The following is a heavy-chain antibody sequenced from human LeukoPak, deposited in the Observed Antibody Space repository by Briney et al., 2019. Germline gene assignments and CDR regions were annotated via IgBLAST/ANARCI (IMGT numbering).Heavy chain of an antibody. D-gene: IGHD6-13*01. J-gene: IGHJ5*02. Sequence: SETLSLTCAVYGGSFSGYYWSWIRQPPGKGLEYIGYIFSSGAPNYNPSLKSRVTISLDTSKTLFSLKLRSVTAADTAVYYCARRVFGAAATGFGWFDPWGQGTLVTVSS. CDR2: IFSSGAP. CDR1: GGSFSGYY. V-gene: IGHV4-4*09. CDR3: ARRVFGAAATGFGWFDP.